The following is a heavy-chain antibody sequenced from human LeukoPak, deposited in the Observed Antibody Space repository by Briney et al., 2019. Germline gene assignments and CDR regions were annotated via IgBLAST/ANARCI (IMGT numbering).Heavy chain of an antibody. Sequence: PGGSLRLSCAASGFTFSSYAMHWVRQAPGKGLEWVAVISYDGSNKYYADSVKGRFTISRDNSKNTLYLQMNSLRAEDTAVYYCARDGTSIAALWSGDREYNWFDPWGQGTLVTVSS. J-gene: IGHJ5*02. CDR1: GFTFSSYA. CDR2: ISYDGSNK. D-gene: IGHD6-6*01. CDR3: ARDGTSIAALWSGDREYNWFDP. V-gene: IGHV3-30*04.